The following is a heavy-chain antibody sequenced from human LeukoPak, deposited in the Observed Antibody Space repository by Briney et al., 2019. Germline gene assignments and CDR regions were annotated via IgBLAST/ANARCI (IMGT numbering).Heavy chain of an antibody. CDR3: ARDHHDSSGYYCDY. D-gene: IGHD3-22*01. Sequence: GGSLRLSCAASGFNFDDYGMSWVRQAPGKGLEWVSGINWIGGSTGYADSVKGRFSISRDNAKNSLYLQMNSLRAEDTALYHCARDHHDSSGYYCDYWGQGTLVTVSS. J-gene: IGHJ4*02. CDR1: GFNFDDYG. V-gene: IGHV3-20*01. CDR2: INWIGGST.